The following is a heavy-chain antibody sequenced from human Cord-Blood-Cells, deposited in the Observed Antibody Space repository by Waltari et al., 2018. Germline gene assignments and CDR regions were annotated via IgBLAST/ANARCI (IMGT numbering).Heavy chain of an antibody. V-gene: IGHV3-23*01. J-gene: IGHJ3*02. CDR2: ISGSGGST. D-gene: IGHD3-22*01. CDR3: AKDRTDSSGYYYAFDI. CDR1: GFTFSSYA. Sequence: EVQLLESGGGLVQPGGSVRLSCAASGFTFSSYAMSWVVQAPGKGLEWVSAISGSGGSTYYAGSVKGRFTISRDNSKNTLYLQMNSLRAEDTAVYYCAKDRTDSSGYYYAFDIWGQGTMVTVSS.